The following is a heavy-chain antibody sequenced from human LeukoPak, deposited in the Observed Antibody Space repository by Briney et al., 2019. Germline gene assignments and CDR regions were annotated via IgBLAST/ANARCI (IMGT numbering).Heavy chain of an antibody. CDR1: GFTVSSNY. Sequence: GGSLRLFCAASGFTVSSNYMSWVRQAAAKGLEWVAVIYSGDSNDYADSVKGRFTISRDNSKNTLYLQMNSVRAEDTAVYYCARDAENYGSQWGQGTLVTVSS. D-gene: IGHD3-10*01. V-gene: IGHV3-53*01. CDR3: ARDAENYGSQ. J-gene: IGHJ4*02. CDR2: IYSGDSN.